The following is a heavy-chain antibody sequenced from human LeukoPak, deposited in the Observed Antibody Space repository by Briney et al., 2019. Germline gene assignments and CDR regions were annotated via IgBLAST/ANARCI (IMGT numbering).Heavy chain of an antibody. Sequence: GSLRLSCAASGFTFSSYAMSWIRQPPGKGLEWLGIIYYSGSTYYNPSLKSRVTISVDTSKNQFSLKLSSVTAADTAVYYCAREGWQWLVHAFDIWGQGTMVTVSS. D-gene: IGHD6-19*01. CDR1: GFTFSSYA. V-gene: IGHV4-39*07. CDR2: IYYSGST. CDR3: AREGWQWLVHAFDI. J-gene: IGHJ3*02.